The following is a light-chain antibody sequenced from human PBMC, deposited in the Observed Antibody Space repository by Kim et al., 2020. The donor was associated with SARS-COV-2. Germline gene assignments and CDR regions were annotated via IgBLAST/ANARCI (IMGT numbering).Light chain of an antibody. CDR1: QSVSNN. CDR2: GAS. CDR3: HQYNDWPPGDT. V-gene: IGKV3-15*01. Sequence: EIVMTQSPATLSVSPGKRATLSCRASQSVSNNLAWYQHKPGQPPRLLIYGASTRATGVPDRFSGSGSGTDFTLTVSSLQSEDFAIYYCHQYNDWPPGDTFGQGTKLEI. J-gene: IGKJ2*01.